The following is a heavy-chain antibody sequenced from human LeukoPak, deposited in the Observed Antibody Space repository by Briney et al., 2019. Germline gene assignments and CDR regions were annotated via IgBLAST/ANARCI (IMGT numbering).Heavy chain of an antibody. V-gene: IGHV3-48*03. CDR3: ARVGAFCFDY. CDR2: ISSSGSTI. CDR1: GFTFSSYA. Sequence: GGSLRLSCAASGFTFSSYAMSWVRQAPGKGLEWLSYISSSGSTISYADSVKGRFTISRDNAKNSLYLQMNSLRAEDTAVYYCARVGAFCFDYWGQGTLVTVSS. J-gene: IGHJ4*02. D-gene: IGHD3-3*02.